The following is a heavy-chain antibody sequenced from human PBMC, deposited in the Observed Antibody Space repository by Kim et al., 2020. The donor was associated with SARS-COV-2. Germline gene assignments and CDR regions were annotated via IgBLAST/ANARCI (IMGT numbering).Heavy chain of an antibody. Sequence: SVKVSCKASGGTFSSYAISWVRQAPGQGLEWMGRIIPILGIANYAQKFQGRVTITADKSTSTAYMELSSLRSEDTAVYYCARDGSREMANQRDGEWELLMDYWGQGTLVTVSS. J-gene: IGHJ4*02. D-gene: IGHD1-26*01. CDR1: GGTFSSYA. CDR3: ARDGSREMANQRDGEWELLMDY. CDR2: IIPILGIA. V-gene: IGHV1-69*04.